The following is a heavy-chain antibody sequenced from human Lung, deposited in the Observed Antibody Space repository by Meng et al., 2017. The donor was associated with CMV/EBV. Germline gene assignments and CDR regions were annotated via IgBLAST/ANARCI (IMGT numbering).Heavy chain of an antibody. J-gene: IGHJ6*02. CDR3: NRGGGAAMPLDGRDV. V-gene: IGHV3-49*04. CDR1: GFTFGDYA. CDR2: SRSRAYGGTR. D-gene: IGHD2-2*01. Sequence: SCTASGFTFGDYAMSWVRQAPGEGLEWDRFSRSRAYGGTREYAASVKGRFTISREDSKSIAYLQMNSLKTEDTAVYYCNRGGGAAMPLDGRDVWXQGTXVTV.